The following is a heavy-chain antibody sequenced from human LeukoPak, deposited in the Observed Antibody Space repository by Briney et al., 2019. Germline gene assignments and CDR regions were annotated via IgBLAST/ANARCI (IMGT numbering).Heavy chain of an antibody. Sequence: ASVKVSCKASGYTFTGYYMHWVRQAPGQGLEWMGWINPNSGGTNYAQKFQGRVTMTRDTSISTAYMELSRLRSDDTAVYYCASQSSSRLLTYNWFDPWGQGTLVTVSS. D-gene: IGHD6-6*01. CDR1: GYTFTGYY. J-gene: IGHJ5*02. CDR3: ASQSSSRLLTYNWFDP. CDR2: INPNSGGT. V-gene: IGHV1-2*02.